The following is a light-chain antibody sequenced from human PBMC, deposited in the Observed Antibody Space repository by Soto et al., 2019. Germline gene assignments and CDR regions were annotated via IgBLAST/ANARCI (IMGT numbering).Light chain of an antibody. Sequence: QSVLTQPPSGSGAPGQRVTISCSWSSSNIGAGYAVHWYQRLPNTAPKLLIYRDTNRSSRVPDRFSGSKSDTYASLAITGLQPDDEADYFCQSFDYSLSAVVFGGGTKLTVL. CDR1: SSNIGAGYA. V-gene: IGLV1-40*01. CDR2: RDT. J-gene: IGLJ2*01. CDR3: QSFDYSLSAVV.